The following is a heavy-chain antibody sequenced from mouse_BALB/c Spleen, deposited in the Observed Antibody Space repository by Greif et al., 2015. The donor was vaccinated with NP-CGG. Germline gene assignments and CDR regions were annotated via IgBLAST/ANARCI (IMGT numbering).Heavy chain of an antibody. D-gene: IGHD6-1*01. CDR2: INPSTGYT. CDR1: GYTFTSYW. CDR3: ARSATYYFDY. V-gene: IGHV1-7*01. J-gene: IGHJ2*01. Sequence: QVHVKQSGDELAKPGASVKMSCKGSGYTFTSYWMHWVKQRPGQGLEWIGYINPSTGYTEYNQKFKDKATLTADKSSSTAYMQLSSLTSEDSAVYYCARSATYYFDYCVQGTTLTVSS.